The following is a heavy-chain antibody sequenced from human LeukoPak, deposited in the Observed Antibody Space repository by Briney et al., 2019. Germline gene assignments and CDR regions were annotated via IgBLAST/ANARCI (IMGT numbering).Heavy chain of an antibody. V-gene: IGHV4-39*07. CDR2: IYYSGST. Sequence: PSETLSLTCTVSGGSISSSSYYWGWIRQPPGKGLEWIGSIYYSGSTNYNPSLKSRVTISVDTSKNQFSLKLSSVTAADTAVYCCARRRAYYYDSSRYYGVYYFDYWGHGTLVTVSS. J-gene: IGHJ4*01. CDR3: ARRRAYYYDSSRYYGVYYFDY. D-gene: IGHD3-22*01. CDR1: GGSISSSSYY.